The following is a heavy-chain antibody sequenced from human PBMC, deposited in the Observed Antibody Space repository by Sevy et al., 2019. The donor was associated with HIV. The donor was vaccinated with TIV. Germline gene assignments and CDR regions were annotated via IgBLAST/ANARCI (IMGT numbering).Heavy chain of an antibody. CDR3: ARHGYGYGYHALLDYYYGMDV. J-gene: IGHJ6*02. V-gene: IGHV3-20*04. Sequence: GGSLRLSCAASGFTFDDYGMSWVRQAPGKGLEWVSGINCNGGSTGYADSVKGRFTISRDNAKNSLYLQVNSMRAEDTALYYCARHGYGYGYHALLDYYYGMDVWGQRTTVTVSS. CDR2: INCNGGST. D-gene: IGHD5-18*01. CDR1: GFTFDDYG.